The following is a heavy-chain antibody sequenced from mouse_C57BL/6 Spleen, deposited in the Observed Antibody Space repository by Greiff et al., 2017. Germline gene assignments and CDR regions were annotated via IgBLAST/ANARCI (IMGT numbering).Heavy chain of an antibody. CDR3: ARNPGELDYFDY. CDR2: IYPGSGST. V-gene: IGHV1-55*01. CDR1: GYTFTSYW. J-gene: IGHJ2*01. Sequence: QVQLQQPGAELVKPGASVKMSCKASGYTFTSYWITWVKQRPGQGLEWIGDIYPGSGSTNYNEKFKSKATLTVDTSSSTAYMQLSSLTSEDSAVXYGARNPGELDYFDYWGQGTTLTVSS.